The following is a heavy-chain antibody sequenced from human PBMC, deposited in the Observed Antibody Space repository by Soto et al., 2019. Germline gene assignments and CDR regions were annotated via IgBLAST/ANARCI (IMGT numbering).Heavy chain of an antibody. CDR1: GYTFTNYW. Sequence: PGESLKISCKGSGYTFTNYWIGWVRQMPGKGLEWMGIIYPGDSDTKYNPSFQGQVTISADKSITTTYLQWSSLKASDTAIYYCAASIFYYGMDVWGXGTTVNVSS. CDR2: IYPGDSDT. J-gene: IGHJ6*02. CDR3: AASIFYYGMDV. V-gene: IGHV5-51*01.